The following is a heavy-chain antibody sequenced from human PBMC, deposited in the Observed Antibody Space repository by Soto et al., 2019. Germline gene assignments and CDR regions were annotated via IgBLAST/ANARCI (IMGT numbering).Heavy chain of an antibody. J-gene: IGHJ6*02. V-gene: IGHV4-59*11. Sequence: QVHLQESGPELVKPSETLSLTCRVSGVSLTSHYWTWIRQSPGKGLEWIGYIYYSGSTNYSPSLKSRLTMSIDTPSNQFSLNLSSVTAADTAIYYCARLRDRSGTASIYNGMVVWGPGTMVTVSS. CDR3: ARLRDRSGTASIYNGMVV. D-gene: IGHD3-22*01. CDR2: IYYSGST. CDR1: GVSLTSHY.